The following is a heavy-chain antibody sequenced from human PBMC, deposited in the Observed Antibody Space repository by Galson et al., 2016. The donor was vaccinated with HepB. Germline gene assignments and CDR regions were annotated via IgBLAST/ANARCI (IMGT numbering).Heavy chain of an antibody. CDR3: ANYLGYGSGRPGYFHS. CDR1: GFTFSSYA. Sequence: SLRLSCADSGFTFSSYAMSWVRQAPGKGLEWVSVISAASNTYYTDSVKGRFTISRDNSKTTLYLEMNSLRAEDTAVYSCANYLGYGSGRPGYFHSWGQGTLVTVSP. V-gene: IGHV3-23*01. D-gene: IGHD3-10*01. CDR2: ISAASNT. J-gene: IGHJ4*02.